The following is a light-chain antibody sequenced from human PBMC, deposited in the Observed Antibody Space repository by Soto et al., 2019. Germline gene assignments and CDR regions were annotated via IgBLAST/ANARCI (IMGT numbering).Light chain of an antibody. CDR3: QHYNSYSEA. CDR2: KAS. CDR1: QTISSW. V-gene: IGKV1-5*03. J-gene: IGKJ1*01. Sequence: DIQMTQSPSTLSGSVGDRVTITCRASQTISSWLAWYQQKPGKAPKLLIYKASTLKSGVPSRFSGSGSGTEFTLTFSSLQPYDFATYYCQHYNSYSEAFGQGTKVELK.